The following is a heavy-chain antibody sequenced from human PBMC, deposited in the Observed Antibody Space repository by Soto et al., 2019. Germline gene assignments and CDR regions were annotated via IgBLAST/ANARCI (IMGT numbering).Heavy chain of an antibody. J-gene: IGHJ6*02. V-gene: IGHV3-23*01. CDR2: ISGSGGST. D-gene: IGHD6-6*01. CDR3: AKDGSSSDHYYYYYGMDV. CDR1: GFTFSSYA. Sequence: EVQLLESGGGLVQPGGSLRLSCAASGFTFSSYAMSWVRQAPGKGLEWVSAISGSGGSTYYADSVKGRFTISRDNSKNTLYLQMNSLRAEDTAVYYCAKDGSSSDHYYYYYGMDVWGQGTTVTVSS.